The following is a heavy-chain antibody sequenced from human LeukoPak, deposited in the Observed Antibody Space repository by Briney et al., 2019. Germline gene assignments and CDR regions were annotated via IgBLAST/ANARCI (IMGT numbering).Heavy chain of an antibody. CDR1: GFTFSSYA. Sequence: PGGSLRLSCAASGFTFSSYAMSWVRQAPGKGLEWVSGISGSGGSIYYADSVKGRFTISRDNSKNTLYLQMNSLRAEDTAVYYCAKKRVAVAGTHYFDYWGQGTLVTVSS. V-gene: IGHV3-23*01. J-gene: IGHJ4*02. CDR3: AKKRVAVAGTHYFDY. D-gene: IGHD6-19*01. CDR2: ISGSGGSI.